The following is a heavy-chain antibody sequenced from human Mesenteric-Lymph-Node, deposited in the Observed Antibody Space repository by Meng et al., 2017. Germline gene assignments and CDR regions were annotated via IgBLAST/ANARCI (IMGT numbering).Heavy chain of an antibody. V-gene: IGHV3-64*01. CDR2: ISSNGGST. CDR1: GFTFSSYA. Sequence: GESLKISCAASGFTFSSYAMHWVRQAPGKGLEYVSAISSNGGSTYYANSVKGRFTISRDNSKNTLYLQMGSLRAEDMAVYYCARDWSGYSYVHYFDYWGQGTLVTVSS. D-gene: IGHD5-18*01. CDR3: ARDWSGYSYVHYFDY. J-gene: IGHJ4*02.